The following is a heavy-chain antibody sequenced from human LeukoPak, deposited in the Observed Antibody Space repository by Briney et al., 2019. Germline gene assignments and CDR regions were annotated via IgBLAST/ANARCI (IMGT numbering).Heavy chain of an antibody. D-gene: IGHD3-9*01. CDR2: IYYSGST. CDR3: ARGPYYDILTGYNWYFDL. V-gene: IGHV4-59*01. Sequence: PSETLSLTCTVSGGSISSYYWSWIRQPPGKGLEWIGYIYYSGSTNYNPSLKSRVTISVDTSKNQLSLKLSSVTAADTAVYYCARGPYYDILTGYNWYFDLWGRGTLVTVSS. J-gene: IGHJ2*01. CDR1: GGSISSYY.